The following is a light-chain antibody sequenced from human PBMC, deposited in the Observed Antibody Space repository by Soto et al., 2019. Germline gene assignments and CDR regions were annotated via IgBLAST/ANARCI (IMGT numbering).Light chain of an antibody. J-gene: IGKJ2*01. V-gene: IGKV1-39*01. Sequence: DIQMTQSPSSLSASTGDRVTITCRASQSISNSVNWYQQKPGKAPKLLISAASRLQSGVPSRFIGSGSGTDFTLTITSLQPEDFAYYYCQQGYSTPADTFGQGTKLEIK. CDR3: QQGYSTPADT. CDR1: QSISNS. CDR2: AAS.